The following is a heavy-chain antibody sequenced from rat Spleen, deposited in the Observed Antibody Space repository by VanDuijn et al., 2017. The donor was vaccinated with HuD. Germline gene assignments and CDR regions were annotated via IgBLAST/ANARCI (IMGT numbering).Heavy chain of an antibody. Sequence: EVQLVESGGGLVQPGRSLKLSCAASGFTFSNYGMAWVRQAPTKGLEGVATISYDGSSTYYRDSVKGRFTISRDNAKSTLYLQMDSLRSEDTATYYCARGKNFDFWGPGTMVTVSS. CDR1: GFTFSNYG. V-gene: IGHV5-29*01. D-gene: IGHD4-5*01. CDR3: ARGKNFDF. CDR2: ISYDGSST. J-gene: IGHJ1*01.